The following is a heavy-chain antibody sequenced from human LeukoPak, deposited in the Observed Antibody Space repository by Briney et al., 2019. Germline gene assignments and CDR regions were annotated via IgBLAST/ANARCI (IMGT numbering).Heavy chain of an antibody. V-gene: IGHV4-31*03. Sequence: PSQTLSLTCTVSCGSISSGGYNWSWIRQHPGKGLEWIGYIYYSGSTYYNPSLKSRVTISVDTSKNQFSLKLSSVTAADTAVYYCARGPRITMIVVVTPHDAFDIWGQRTMVTVSS. CDR2: IYYSGST. CDR3: ARGPRITMIVVVTPHDAFDI. J-gene: IGHJ3*02. CDR1: CGSISSGGYN. D-gene: IGHD3-22*01.